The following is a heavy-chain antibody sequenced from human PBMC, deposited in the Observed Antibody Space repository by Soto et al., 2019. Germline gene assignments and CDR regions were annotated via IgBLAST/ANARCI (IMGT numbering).Heavy chain of an antibody. Sequence: QVQLVQSGAEVKKPGASVKVSCKASGYTFTSYAMQWVRQAPGQRLEWMGWINAGNGNTKYSQKFQGRVTITRDTSASTAYMELSSLRSEDTAVYYCARDLRAAITIFGVVKVSPYYFDYWGQGTLVTVSS. CDR2: INAGNGNT. V-gene: IGHV1-3*01. D-gene: IGHD3-3*01. CDR3: ARDLRAAITIFGVVKVSPYYFDY. CDR1: GYTFTSYA. J-gene: IGHJ4*02.